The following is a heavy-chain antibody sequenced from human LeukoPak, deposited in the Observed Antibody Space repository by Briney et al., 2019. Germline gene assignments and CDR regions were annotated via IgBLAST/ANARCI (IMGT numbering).Heavy chain of an antibody. V-gene: IGHV4-34*01. J-gene: IGHJ4*02. CDR3: AREMVRPGGAKDDY. CDR1: GGSFSGYY. CDR2: INHSGST. D-gene: IGHD3-10*01. Sequence: SETLSLTCAVYGGSFSGYYWSWIRQPPGKGLEWIGEINHSGSTNYNPSLKSRVTISADTSKNQFSLKLSSVTAADTAVYYCAREMVRPGGAKDDYWGQGTLVTVSS.